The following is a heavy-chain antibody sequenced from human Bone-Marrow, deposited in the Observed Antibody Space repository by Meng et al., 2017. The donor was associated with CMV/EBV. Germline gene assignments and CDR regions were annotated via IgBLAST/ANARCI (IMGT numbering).Heavy chain of an antibody. Sequence: SETLSLTCAVYGGSFSGYYWSWIRQPPGKGLEWSGEINHSGSTNYNPSLNSRVTISVDTSKNQFSLKLSSVTAADTAVYYCARGSVVVPAAIVYWGQGTLVTVSS. V-gene: IGHV4-34*01. J-gene: IGHJ4*02. CDR1: GGSFSGYY. D-gene: IGHD2-2*02. CDR3: ARGSVVVPAAIVY. CDR2: INHSGST.